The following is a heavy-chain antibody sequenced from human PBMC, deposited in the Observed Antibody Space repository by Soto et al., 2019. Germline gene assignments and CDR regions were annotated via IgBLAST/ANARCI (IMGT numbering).Heavy chain of an antibody. CDR2: IYHSGST. V-gene: IGHV4-4*02. Sequence: SETLSLTCAVSGGSISSSNWWSWVRQPPGKGLEWIGEIYHSGSTNYNPSLKSRVTISVDTSRNQSSLQLTSVTAADTAIYYCARQRRGGYWFDPWGQGTLVTVSS. CDR1: GGSISSSNW. CDR3: ARQRRGGYWFDP. J-gene: IGHJ5*02.